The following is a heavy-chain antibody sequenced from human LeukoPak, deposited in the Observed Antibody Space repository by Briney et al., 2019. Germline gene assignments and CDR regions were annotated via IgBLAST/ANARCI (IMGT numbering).Heavy chain of an antibody. V-gene: IGHV4-61*02. D-gene: IGHD2-2*01. J-gene: IGHJ5*02. CDR1: GGSISSGSYY. CDR3: ARRQADIVVVPAARFFWFDP. Sequence: PSETLSLTCTVAGGSISSGSYYWSWIRQPAGKGLEWIGRIYTSGSTNYNPSLKSRVTISVDTSKNQFSLKLSSVTAADTAVYYCARRQADIVVVPAARFFWFDPWGQGTLVTVSS. CDR2: IYTSGST.